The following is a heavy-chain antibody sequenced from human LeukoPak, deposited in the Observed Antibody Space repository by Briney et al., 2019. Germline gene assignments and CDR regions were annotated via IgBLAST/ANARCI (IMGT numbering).Heavy chain of an antibody. CDR3: ARHRGSGSPYFDY. Sequence: PSETLSLTCTVSGDSIINYYWSWIRQSPGKGLEWIGYIYYSGSTKYNPSLNSRVTISVDTSKNQFSLKLSSVTAADTAVYYCARHRGSGSPYFDYWGQGTLVTVSS. CDR1: GDSIINYY. J-gene: IGHJ4*02. V-gene: IGHV4-59*08. D-gene: IGHD3-10*01. CDR2: IYYSGST.